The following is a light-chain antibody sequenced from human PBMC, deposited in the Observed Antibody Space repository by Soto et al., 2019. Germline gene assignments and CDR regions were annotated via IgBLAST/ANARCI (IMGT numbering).Light chain of an antibody. CDR1: QFVTSGH. Sequence: EIVLTQSPVTLSMSSGEGATLSCRASQFVTSGHLAWYQQKPGQAPRLLIYDASTRATGIPDRFSGSGSGTDFSLTISRLEPEDFAVYYCQQYGSSVTFGQGTRLEIK. J-gene: IGKJ5*01. CDR2: DAS. CDR3: QQYGSSVT. V-gene: IGKV3-20*01.